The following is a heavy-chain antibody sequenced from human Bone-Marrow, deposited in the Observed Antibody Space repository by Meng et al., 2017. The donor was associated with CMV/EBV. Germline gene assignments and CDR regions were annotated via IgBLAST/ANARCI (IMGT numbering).Heavy chain of an antibody. CDR2: INPNSGGT. Sequence: ASVKVSCKASGYTFTGYYMHWVRQAPGQGLEWMGWINPNSGGTNYAQKFQGRVTMTRDTSISTAYMELSRLRSDDTAVYYCARDQLGYCSSTSCYLGDYYYGMDVWGQGTTVTVYS. CDR3: ARDQLGYCSSTSCYLGDYYYGMDV. CDR1: GYTFTGYY. J-gene: IGHJ6*01. V-gene: IGHV1-2*02. D-gene: IGHD2-2*01.